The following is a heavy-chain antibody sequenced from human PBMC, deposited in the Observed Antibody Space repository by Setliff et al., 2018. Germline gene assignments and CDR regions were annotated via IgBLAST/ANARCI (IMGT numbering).Heavy chain of an antibody. CDR3: ARLRGAFDY. J-gene: IGHJ4*02. CDR2: INHSGST. D-gene: IGHD3-16*01. Sequence: PSETLSLTCAVYGGSFSGYYWSWIRQPPGKGLEWIGEINHSGSTNYYPSLKSRVTISVDTSKNQFSLRLNSATAADTAVYYCARLRGAFDYWGQGTLVTVS. CDR1: GGSFSGYY. V-gene: IGHV4-34*01.